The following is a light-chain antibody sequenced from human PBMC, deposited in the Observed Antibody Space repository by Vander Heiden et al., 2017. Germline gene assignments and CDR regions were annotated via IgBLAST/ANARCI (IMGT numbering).Light chain of an antibody. J-gene: IGKJ1*01. CDR2: AAS. V-gene: IGKV1-39*01. Sequence: DIQMTQPPSSLSASVGDRVTITCRASQSISSYLNWYKQKPGQAPTFLIYAASSWDTGIPFRFSGSGFGTDFTLTISSLQSEDFAIYYCQQSYSTPRTFGQGTKVEIK. CDR3: QQSYSTPRT. CDR1: QSISSY.